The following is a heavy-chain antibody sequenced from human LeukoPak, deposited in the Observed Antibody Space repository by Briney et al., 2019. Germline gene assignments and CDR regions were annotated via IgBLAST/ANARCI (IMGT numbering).Heavy chain of an antibody. D-gene: IGHD4/OR15-4a*01. CDR2: IYYSGST. J-gene: IGHJ5*02. Sequence: NSSETLSLTRTVSGGSISSGGYYWSWIRQHPGKGLEWIGYIYYSGSTYYNPSLKSRVTISVDTSKNQFSLKLSSVTAADTAVYYCARDGAIGASLDPWGQGTLVTVSS. CDR1: GGSISSGGYY. CDR3: ARDGAIGASLDP. V-gene: IGHV4-31*03.